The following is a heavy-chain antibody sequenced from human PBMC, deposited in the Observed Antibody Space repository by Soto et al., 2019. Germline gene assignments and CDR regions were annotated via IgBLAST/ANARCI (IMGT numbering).Heavy chain of an antibody. CDR3: AGERGSITVRGPFHI. D-gene: IGHD3-16*01. CDR2: IYHGGST. V-gene: IGHV4-4*02. Sequence: QVQLQESGPGLVKPSGSLSLTCTVTSGSISSNNWWSWVRQSPGKGLEWIGEIYHGGSTNYNPSLMNRLTISLDKSRNQFSLRLTSVTAADTAVYYCAGERGSITVRGPFHIWGQGTLVTVSS. CDR1: SGSISSNNW. J-gene: IGHJ3*02.